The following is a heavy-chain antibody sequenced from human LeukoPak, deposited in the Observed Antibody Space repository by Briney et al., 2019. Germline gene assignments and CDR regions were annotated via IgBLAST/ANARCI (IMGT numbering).Heavy chain of an antibody. CDR2: IYQSGIT. D-gene: IGHD6-19*01. CDR3: ARDPRPRGGWFYFDY. Sequence: SETLSLTCGVSGDSISSGNYWNWVRQPPGKGLEWIGHIYQSGITNYNPSLKSRVTMSVDKSKNEFSLKLDSVTAADTAVYYCARDPRPRGGWFYFDYWGQGILVTVSS. V-gene: IGHV4-4*02. J-gene: IGHJ4*02. CDR1: GDSISSGNY.